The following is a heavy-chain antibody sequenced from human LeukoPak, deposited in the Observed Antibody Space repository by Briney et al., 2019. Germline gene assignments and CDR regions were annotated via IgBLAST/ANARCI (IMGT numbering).Heavy chain of an antibody. CDR3: ARDAGRKDDY. Sequence: PGGSLRLSCAAPGFTFGNFWMTWVRQAPGKGLEWVANIKHDGSEKYYVDSVKGRFTISRDNAKNSLYLQMNSLRAEDTAVYYCARDAGRKDDYWGQGTLVTVSS. CDR1: GFTFGNFW. J-gene: IGHJ4*02. CDR2: IKHDGSEK. V-gene: IGHV3-7*01.